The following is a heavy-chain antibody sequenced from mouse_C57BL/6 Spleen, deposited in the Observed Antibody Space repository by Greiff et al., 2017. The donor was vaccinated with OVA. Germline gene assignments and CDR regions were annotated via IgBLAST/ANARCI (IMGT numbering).Heavy chain of an antibody. CDR1: GYTFTSYW. J-gene: IGHJ3*01. CDR3: ASQLGSWFAY. V-gene: IGHV1-64*01. Sequence: VQLQQPGAELVKPGASVKLSCKASGYTFTSYWMHWVKQRPGQGLEWIGMIHPNSGSTNYNEKFKSKATLTVDKSSSTAYMQLSSLTSEDSAVYYCASQLGSWFAYWGQGTLVTVSA. D-gene: IGHD4-1*02. CDR2: IHPNSGST.